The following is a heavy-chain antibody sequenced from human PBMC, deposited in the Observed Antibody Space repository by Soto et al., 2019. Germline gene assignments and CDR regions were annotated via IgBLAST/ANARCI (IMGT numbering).Heavy chain of an antibody. CDR1: GYTLTSYG. CDR3: ARVGTMVRGVAYYYYYYGMDV. V-gene: IGHV1-18*01. Sequence: ASVKVSCKASGYTLTSYGISWVRQAPGQGLEWMGWISAYNGNTNYAQKLQGRVTMTTDTSTSTAYMELRSLRSDDTAVYYCARVGTMVRGVAYYYYYYGMDVWGQGTTVTVSS. CDR2: ISAYNGNT. D-gene: IGHD3-10*01. J-gene: IGHJ6*02.